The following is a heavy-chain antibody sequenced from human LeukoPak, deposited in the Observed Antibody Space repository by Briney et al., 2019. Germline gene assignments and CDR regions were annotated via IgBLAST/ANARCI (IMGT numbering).Heavy chain of an antibody. CDR2: IFYTGST. CDR1: GGSVISYY. V-gene: IGHV4-59*08. CDR3: ARQRKSPDVLRFDY. Sequence: SETLPLTCSVSGGSVISYYWAWIRQPPGKGLEWIGYIFYTGSTDYNPSLKSRVTMSVDTSKNQFSLKLSSVTAADTAVYYCARQRKSPDVLRFDYWGQGALVTVSS. J-gene: IGHJ4*02. D-gene: IGHD2-8*01.